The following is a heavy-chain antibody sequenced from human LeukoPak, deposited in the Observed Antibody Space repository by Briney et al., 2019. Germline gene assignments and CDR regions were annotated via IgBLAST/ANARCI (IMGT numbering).Heavy chain of an antibody. Sequence: SETLSLTCTVSGGSISSYYWSWIRQPPEKGLEWIGYIYTSGITTYNPSLKSRVTISVDTSKKQFSLKLSSVTAADTAVYFCARHKIAAAVYFFDYWGQGTLVTVSS. CDR1: GGSISSYY. CDR3: ARHKIAAAVYFFDY. J-gene: IGHJ4*02. D-gene: IGHD6-13*01. V-gene: IGHV4-4*09. CDR2: IYTSGIT.